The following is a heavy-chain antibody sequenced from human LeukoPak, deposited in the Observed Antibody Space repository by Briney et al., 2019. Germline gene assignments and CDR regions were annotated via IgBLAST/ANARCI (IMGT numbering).Heavy chain of an antibody. CDR1: GFTFSRFA. V-gene: IGHV3-30*09. CDR2: ISSDGTDE. D-gene: IGHD3-10*01. CDR3: ARDQGFGELGFGY. J-gene: IGHJ4*02. Sequence: GGSLRLSCAAPGFTFSRFALYWVRQAPGKGLEWVAVISSDGTDEYYADSVKGRFVISRDNFKNMVYLQMNSLRTEDTAVYYCARDQGFGELGFGYWGQGSLVTVSS.